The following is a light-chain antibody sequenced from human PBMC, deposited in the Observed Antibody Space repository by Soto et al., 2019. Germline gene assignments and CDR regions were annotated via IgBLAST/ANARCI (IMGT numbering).Light chain of an antibody. CDR3: SSYTSSSTLT. J-gene: IGLJ2*01. Sequence: QSVLTQPPSASGSPGQSVTISCTGTRDDVGGYNYVSWFQHHPGKAPKLMIYEVSNRPSGISNRFSGSKSGNTASLTISGLQAEDEADYYCSSYTSSSTLTFGGGTKLTVL. CDR1: RDDVGGYNY. V-gene: IGLV2-14*01. CDR2: EVS.